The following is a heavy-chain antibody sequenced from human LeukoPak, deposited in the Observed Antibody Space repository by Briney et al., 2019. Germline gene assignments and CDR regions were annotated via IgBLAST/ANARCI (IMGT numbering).Heavy chain of an antibody. CDR3: ATYSSSNGREFQY. D-gene: IGHD2-2*01. Sequence: GGSLRLSCAASGFTFSSYGMHWVRQAPGKGLEWVAVISYDGSNKYYADSVKGRFTISRDNAKNSLYLQMKSLRAEDTAVYYCATYSSSNGREFQYWGQGTLVTVSS. CDR2: ISYDGSNK. V-gene: IGHV3-30*03. CDR1: GFTFSSYG. J-gene: IGHJ1*01.